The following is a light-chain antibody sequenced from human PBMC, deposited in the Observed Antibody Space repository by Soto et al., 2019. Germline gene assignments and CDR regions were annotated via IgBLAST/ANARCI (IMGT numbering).Light chain of an antibody. Sequence: ELVLTQSPGTLSLSPGERATLSCRASQSVISNYLAWYQQKPGQAPRLLIYGASSRATGIPDRFSGSGSGTDFTLTISRLEPEDFAVYYCQQYGSSPPEKTFGQGTQVQIK. CDR1: QSVISNY. V-gene: IGKV3-20*01. J-gene: IGKJ1*01. CDR3: QQYGSSPPEKT. CDR2: GAS.